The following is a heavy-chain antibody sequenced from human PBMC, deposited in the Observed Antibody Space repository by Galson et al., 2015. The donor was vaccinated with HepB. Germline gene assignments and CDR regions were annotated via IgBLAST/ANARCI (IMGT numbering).Heavy chain of an antibody. CDR3: ARGYGSETLYHFYGMDV. CDR1: GYSFTAYY. J-gene: IGHJ6*02. D-gene: IGHD3-10*01. V-gene: IGHV1-2*04. Sequence: SVKVSCKASGYSFTAYYLHWVRQAPGQGLEWMGWIDPNSGATNYAQKFQGWVTLTRDTSIRTVYMDLSRLKSDDTAVYYCARGYGSETLYHFYGMDVWGQGTTLTVSS. CDR2: IDPNSGAT.